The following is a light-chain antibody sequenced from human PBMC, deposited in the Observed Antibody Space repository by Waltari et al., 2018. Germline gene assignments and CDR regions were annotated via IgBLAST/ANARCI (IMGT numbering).Light chain of an antibody. CDR2: WAS. CDR3: QQYYTTPT. CDR1: QTVLYSSNNKNY. J-gene: IGKJ1*01. Sequence: IVMTQSPDSLAVSLGQRPTITCTSSQTVLYSSNNKNYLAWYQQKAGQSPKLLLYWASTRESGVPDRFSGSGSGTDFTLTINSLQAEDVAVYYCQQYYTTPTFGQGTKVEIK. V-gene: IGKV4-1*01.